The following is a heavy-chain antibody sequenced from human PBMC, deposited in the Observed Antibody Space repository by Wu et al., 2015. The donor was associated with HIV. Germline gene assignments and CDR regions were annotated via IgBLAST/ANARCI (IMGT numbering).Heavy chain of an antibody. D-gene: IGHD4-11*01. J-gene: IGHJ4*02. V-gene: IGHV1-2*02. Sequence: QVRLVQSGAEVKKPGASVKVSCGTSGYTFGNYYIHWLRQAPGQGLEWMAWINPSGGSTIYSENFEGRITVTTDTSMKTVYMELESLTSGDTAMYFCARDATPITTEFDYWGQGTLITVSS. CDR2: INPSGGST. CDR1: GYTFGNYY. CDR3: ARDATPITTEFDY.